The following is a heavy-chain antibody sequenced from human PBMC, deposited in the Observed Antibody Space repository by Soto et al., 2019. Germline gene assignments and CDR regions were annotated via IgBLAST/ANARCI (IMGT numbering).Heavy chain of an antibody. J-gene: IGHJ4*02. CDR1: GYSFSNFW. Sequence: RGESLKISCQASGYSFSNFWIAWVRQMPGEGLEWLGIIYPDDSDTRYSPSFLGQVTISADKSIKTTYLQWSSLKASDTAIYCCASSVLVTSTMNYFDLWGQGTLVTVSS. CDR2: IYPDDSDT. V-gene: IGHV5-51*01. CDR3: ASSVLVTSTMNYFDL. D-gene: IGHD2-8*02.